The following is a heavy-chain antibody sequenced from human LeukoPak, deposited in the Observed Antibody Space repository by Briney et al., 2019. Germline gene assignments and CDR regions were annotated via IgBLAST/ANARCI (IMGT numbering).Heavy chain of an antibody. CDR1: GGSISSSSYY. Sequence: PSETLSLTCSVSGGSISSSSYYWGWIRQPPGKGLEWIGSIYYSGSTYYNPSLKSRVTISVYTSKNQFSLKLTSVTAADTAVYYCARSNGYYGSGSYPFDYWGQGTLVTVSS. CDR2: IYYSGST. D-gene: IGHD3-10*01. J-gene: IGHJ4*02. V-gene: IGHV4-39*01. CDR3: ARSNGYYGSGSYPFDY.